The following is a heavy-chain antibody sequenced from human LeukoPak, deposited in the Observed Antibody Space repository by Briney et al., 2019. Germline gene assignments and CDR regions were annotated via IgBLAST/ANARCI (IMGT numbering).Heavy chain of an antibody. CDR3: ARQGYYGSGSYLGFFDY. V-gene: IGHV4-39*01. CDR1: GESVSSRKHL. J-gene: IGHJ4*02. CDR2: IYDTGSI. Sequence: PSETLSLTCTVSGESVSSRKHLLVWIRQSPGKGLEWIGNIYDTGSIFSNPSITSRVTISVDTSKNQLSLRLRSVTAADTAVYYRARQGYYGSGSYLGFFDYWGQGALVTVSS. D-gene: IGHD3-10*01.